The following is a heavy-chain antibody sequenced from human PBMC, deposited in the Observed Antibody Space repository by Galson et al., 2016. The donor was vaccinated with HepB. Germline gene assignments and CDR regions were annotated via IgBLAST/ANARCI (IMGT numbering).Heavy chain of an antibody. V-gene: IGHV2-5*01. CDR1: GFSLSTSRAG. Sequence: PALVKPTQTLTLTCTFSGFSLSTSRAGVGWIRQSPGKALEWLAVIYWNDEKHYSPSLQNRLTITKETSKNQVVLTVTNMDPVDTATYYCAHRQPYLGQNDYNNYGFDYWGQGTLVTVSS. CDR2: IYWNDEK. D-gene: IGHD4-11*01. J-gene: IGHJ4*02. CDR3: AHRQPYLGQNDYNNYGFDY.